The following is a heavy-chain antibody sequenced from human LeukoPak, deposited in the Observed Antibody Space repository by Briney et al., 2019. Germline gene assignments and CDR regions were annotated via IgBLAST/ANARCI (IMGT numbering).Heavy chain of an antibody. CDR1: GYTFTDYY. D-gene: IGHD3-22*01. J-gene: IGHJ3*02. CDR3: ARVALGYYDSSGVDI. V-gene: IGHV1-2*02. Sequence: ASVKVSCKASGYTFTDYYMHWVRQAPGQGLEWMGWINPNSGGTKYAQKFQGRVTMTTDTSTSTAYMELRSLRSDDTAVYYCARVALGYYDSSGVDIWGQGTMVTVSS. CDR2: INPNSGGT.